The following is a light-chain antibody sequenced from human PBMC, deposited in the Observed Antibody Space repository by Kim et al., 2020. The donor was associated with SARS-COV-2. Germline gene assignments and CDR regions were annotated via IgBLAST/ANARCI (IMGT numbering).Light chain of an antibody. CDR3: QHYDNLPLAIT. V-gene: IGKV1-33*01. Sequence: LGDGVSITCQASQDISDHLNWYQQRPGNAPTLLIYDASNLETGVRLRFSGSGSGTDFTFTISSLQPEDITTYYCQHYDNLPLAITFGQGTRLEIK. CDR2: DAS. J-gene: IGKJ5*01. CDR1: QDISDH.